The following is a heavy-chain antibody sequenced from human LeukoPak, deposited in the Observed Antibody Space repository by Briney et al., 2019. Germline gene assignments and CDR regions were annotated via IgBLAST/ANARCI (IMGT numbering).Heavy chain of an antibody. V-gene: IGHV3-33*01. Sequence: GGSLRLSCAASGFTFSSYGMHWVRQAPGKGLEWVAVIWYDGSNKYYADSVKGRFTISRDNSKNTLYLQMNSLRAEDTAVYYCARASRYCSSTSCYLVSWGQGTLVTVSS. CDR2: IWYDGSNK. CDR1: GFTFSSYG. J-gene: IGHJ5*02. D-gene: IGHD2-2*01. CDR3: ARASRYCSSTSCYLVS.